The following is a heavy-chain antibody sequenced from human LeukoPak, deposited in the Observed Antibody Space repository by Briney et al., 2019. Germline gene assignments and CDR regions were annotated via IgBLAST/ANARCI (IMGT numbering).Heavy chain of an antibody. J-gene: IGHJ4*02. Sequence: GGSLRLSCAASGFTFDDYAMHWVRQAPGKGLEWVSGISWNSGSIGYADSVKGRFTISRDNAKNSLYLQMNSLRAEDTAVYYCARDPLSSSSFDLWGQGTLVTVSS. CDR3: ARDPLSSSSFDL. V-gene: IGHV3-9*01. D-gene: IGHD6-13*01. CDR1: GFTFDDYA. CDR2: ISWNSGSI.